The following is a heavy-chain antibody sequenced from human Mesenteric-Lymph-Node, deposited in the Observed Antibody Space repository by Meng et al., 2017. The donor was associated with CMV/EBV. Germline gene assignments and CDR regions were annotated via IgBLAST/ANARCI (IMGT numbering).Heavy chain of an antibody. CDR2: IYYSGDT. Sequence: ISKCNSFWGWFRQAPGRGVGLIGSIYYSGDTYYTPSLKSRVIISVDTSKNQFSLKLSSVTAADTAVYYCARTLRYLDWLLNWFDPWGQGTLVTVSS. D-gene: IGHD3-9*01. V-gene: IGHV4-39*07. CDR1: ISKCNSF. CDR3: ARTLRYLDWLLNWFDP. J-gene: IGHJ5*02.